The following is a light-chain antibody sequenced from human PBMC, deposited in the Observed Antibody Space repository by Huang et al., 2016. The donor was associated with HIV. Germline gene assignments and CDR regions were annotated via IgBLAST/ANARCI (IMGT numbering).Light chain of an antibody. Sequence: DIVMTQSPLSLPVTPGEPASISCRSSQSLLQDKGNNYLDWYLQKPGQSPQRLIYMAFYRASGVPDRFSCSGSGTDFTLKISRVEAEDVGVYYFMQALQTPYTFGQGTKLEIK. V-gene: IGKV2-28*01. CDR1: QSLLQDKGNNY. J-gene: IGKJ2*01. CDR2: MAF. CDR3: MQALQTPYT.